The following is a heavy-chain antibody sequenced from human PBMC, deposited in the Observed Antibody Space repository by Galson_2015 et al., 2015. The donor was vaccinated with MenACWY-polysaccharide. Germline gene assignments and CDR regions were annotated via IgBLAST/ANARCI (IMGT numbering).Heavy chain of an antibody. V-gene: IGHV4-59*08. J-gene: IGHJ2*01. D-gene: IGHD4/OR15-4a*01. Sequence: ETLSLTCNVSGGSMSSHYWSWIRQTPGKGLEWIAYIYSSGSNTNYNPSLKSRVTISVDTSKNQLSLKLNSVTAADTAVYYCARRAYDAGARGRFFDLWGRGSLVTVSS. CDR3: ARRAYDAGARGRFFDL. CDR2: IYSSGSNT. CDR1: GGSMSSHY.